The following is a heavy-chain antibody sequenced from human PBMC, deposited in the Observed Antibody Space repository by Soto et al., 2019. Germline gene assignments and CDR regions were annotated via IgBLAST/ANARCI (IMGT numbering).Heavy chain of an antibody. J-gene: IGHJ3*02. V-gene: IGHV3-23*02. CDR3: AKATATSGGAFEI. D-gene: IGHD1-1*01. CDR2: ILVGGSP. CDR1: GFICSSYD. Sequence: EVQMLESGGGLAQPGGSLRLSCAVSGFICSSYDMSWVRQAPGKGLEWVSTILVGGSPHYEDSVKGRFTITRDTSKNTVYQQMSSLADGEAAVYYCAKATATSGGAFEIYGQGAMVTVSS.